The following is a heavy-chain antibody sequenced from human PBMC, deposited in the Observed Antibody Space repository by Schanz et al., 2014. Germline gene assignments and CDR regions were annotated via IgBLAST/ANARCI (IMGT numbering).Heavy chain of an antibody. V-gene: IGHV1-69*02. CDR2: VIPILGVA. D-gene: IGHD4-17*01. J-gene: IGHJ5*02. CDR1: GGTFSSDT. Sequence: QVHLVQSGAEVKKPGSSVKVSCKASGGTFSSDTFSWVGQAPGQGLEWMGRVIPILGVAHYAQKFQGRVTITADKSTTTAYMELNSLNSDDTAVYYCATLDYADSVSWGQGTLXTVSS. CDR3: ATLDYADSVS.